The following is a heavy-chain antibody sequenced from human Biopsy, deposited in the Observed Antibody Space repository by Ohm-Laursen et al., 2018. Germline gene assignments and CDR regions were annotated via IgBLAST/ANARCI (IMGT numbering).Heavy chain of an antibody. V-gene: IGHV1-69*06. Sequence: EASVKASCKAPGGTFSNYGVNWVRQAPGQGLEWLGGNIPILGTGNYAQKFQDRVTVAADTSTSTATMELRSLRSDDTAVYYCATKLTGYFHHWGQGTLVIVSS. CDR1: GGTFSNYG. CDR2: NIPILGTG. D-gene: IGHD3-9*01. CDR3: ATKLTGYFHH. J-gene: IGHJ1*01.